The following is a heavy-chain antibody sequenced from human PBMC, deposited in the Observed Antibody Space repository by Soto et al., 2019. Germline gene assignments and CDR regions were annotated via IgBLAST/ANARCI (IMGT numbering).Heavy chain of an antibody. CDR3: AKDSLLDIVVVPAAIPDY. V-gene: IGHV3-23*01. Sequence: GGSLRLSCAASGFTFSSYAMSWVRQAPGKGLEWVSAISGSGGSTYYADSVKGRFTISRDNSKNTLYLQMNSLRAEDTAVYYCAKDSLLDIVVVPAAIPDYWGQGTLVTVSS. CDR2: ISGSGGST. CDR1: GFTFSSYA. J-gene: IGHJ4*02. D-gene: IGHD2-2*01.